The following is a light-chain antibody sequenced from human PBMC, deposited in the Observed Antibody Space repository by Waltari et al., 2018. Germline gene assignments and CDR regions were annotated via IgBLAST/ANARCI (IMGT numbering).Light chain of an antibody. CDR3: LQHNSYSYT. CDR2: GAS. Sequence: DIQMTQSPSSLSASVGHRVTITCRASQGIGNALGWFQQKPARAPKRLIYGASTLQSGVPSRFSGSGSGTEFTLTISSLQPEDFATYYCLQHNSYSYTFGQGTKLDIK. J-gene: IGKJ2*01. V-gene: IGKV1-17*01. CDR1: QGIGNA.